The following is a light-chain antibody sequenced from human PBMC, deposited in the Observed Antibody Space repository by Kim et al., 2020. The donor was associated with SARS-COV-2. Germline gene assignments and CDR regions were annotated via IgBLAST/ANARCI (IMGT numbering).Light chain of an antibody. CDR2: KAS. J-gene: IGKJ1*01. CDR1: QSVESW. CDR3: QQYSSLWT. V-gene: IGKV1-5*03. Sequence: SASVGDRVTITSRASQSVESWLAWYQQKPGKAPKLLIYKASSLEIGVPSRFSGSGSGTEFTLTISGLQPDDIATYYCQQYSSLWTFGQGAKVDIK.